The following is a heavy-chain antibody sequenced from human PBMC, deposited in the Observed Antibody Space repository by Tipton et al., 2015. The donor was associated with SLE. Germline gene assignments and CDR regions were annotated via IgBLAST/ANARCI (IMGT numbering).Heavy chain of an antibody. V-gene: IGHV4-61*02. CDR1: DGSISSGSYY. CDR3: AREAKYSGSYYNWFDT. Sequence: TLSLTCTVSDGSISSGSYYWSWIRQPAGKGLEWIGRIYSSGSTNENLSLKSRVSISKDTSKNQFSLKLSSVTAADTAVYYCAREAKYSGSYYNWFDTWGQGTLVTVSS. J-gene: IGHJ5*02. CDR2: IYSSGST. D-gene: IGHD1-26*01.